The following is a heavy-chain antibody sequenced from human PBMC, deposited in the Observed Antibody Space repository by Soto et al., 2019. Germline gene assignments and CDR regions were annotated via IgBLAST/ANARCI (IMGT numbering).Heavy chain of an antibody. CDR2: ISYHGSDK. D-gene: IGHD4-17*01. CDR1: GITFSNYG. V-gene: IGHV3-30*18. J-gene: IGHJ4*02. Sequence: QVQLVESGGGVVQPGRSLRLSCAASGITFSNYGMHWVRQAPGKGLEWVAVISYHGSDKYYADSVKGRFTISRDNSKNPLYLQMDSLRAEDTAVYYCAKDHLTTTVTTVGYWGQGTLVTVSS. CDR3: AKDHLTTTVTTVGY.